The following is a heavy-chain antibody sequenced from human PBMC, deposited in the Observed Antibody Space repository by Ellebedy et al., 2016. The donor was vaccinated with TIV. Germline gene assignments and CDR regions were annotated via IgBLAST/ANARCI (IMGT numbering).Heavy chain of an antibody. J-gene: IGHJ4*02. D-gene: IGHD3-22*01. CDR3: AKDHKGSQNYYDSSGYYPKEGYFDY. CDR1: GFTFDDYT. CDR2: ISWDGGST. V-gene: IGHV3-43*01. Sequence: GESLKISXAASGFTFDDYTMHWVRQAPGKGLEWVSLISWDGGSTYYADSVKGRFTISRDNSKNSLYLQMNSLRTEDTALYYCAKDHKGSQNYYDSSGYYPKEGYFDYWGQGTLVTVSS.